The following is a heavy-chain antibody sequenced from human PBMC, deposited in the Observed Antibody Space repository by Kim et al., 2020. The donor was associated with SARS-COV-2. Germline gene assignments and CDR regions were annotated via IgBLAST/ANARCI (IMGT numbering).Heavy chain of an antibody. CDR3: ARDQVVTHPHYYYYGMDV. D-gene: IGHD2-15*01. CDR1: GFTFSSYE. J-gene: IGHJ6*02. CDR2: ISSSGSTI. Sequence: GGSLRLSCAASGFTFSSYEMNWVRQAPGKGLEWVSYISSSGSTIYYADSVKGRFTISRDNAKNSLYLQMNSLRAEDTAVYYCARDQVVTHPHYYYYGMDVWGQGTTVTVSS. V-gene: IGHV3-48*03.